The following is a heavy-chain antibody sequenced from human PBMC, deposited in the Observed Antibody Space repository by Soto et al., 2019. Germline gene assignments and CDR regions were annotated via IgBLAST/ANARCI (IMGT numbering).Heavy chain of an antibody. J-gene: IGHJ5*02. CDR1: GFTFSSYW. V-gene: IGHV3-7*05. CDR2: IKQDGSEK. CDR3: ARDYDFRSAYRGIWFDP. Sequence: GGSLRLSCAASGFTFSSYWMSWVRQAPGKGLEWVANIKQDGSEKYYVDSVKGRFTISRDNAKNSLYLQMNSLRAEDTAVYYCARDYDFRSAYRGIWFDPWGQGTLVTVSS. D-gene: IGHD3-3*01.